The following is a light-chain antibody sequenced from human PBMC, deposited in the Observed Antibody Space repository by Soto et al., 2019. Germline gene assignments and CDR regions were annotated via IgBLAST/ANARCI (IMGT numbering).Light chain of an antibody. CDR1: SSNIGAGYD. J-gene: IGLJ2*01. V-gene: IGLV1-40*01. Sequence: QSVLTPPPSVSGAPGQRVTISCTGSSSNIGAGYDVHWYQQLPGTAPKLLIYGNSNRPSGVPDRFSGSKSGTSASLAITGLQAEDEADYYCQSYDSSLSAAVFGGGTKVTVL. CDR3: QSYDSSLSAAV. CDR2: GNS.